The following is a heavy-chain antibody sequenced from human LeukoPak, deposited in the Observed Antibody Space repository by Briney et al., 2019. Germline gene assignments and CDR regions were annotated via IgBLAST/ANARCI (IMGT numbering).Heavy chain of an antibody. CDR3: AAGYSSSWPFDY. CDR2: IRYDGSNK. J-gene: IGHJ4*02. CDR1: GFTFSSYG. V-gene: IGHV3-30*02. D-gene: IGHD6-13*01. Sequence: PGGSLRLSCAASGFTFSSYGMHWVRQAPGKGLEWVAFIRYDGSNKYYADSVKGRFTISRDNSKNTLYLQMNSLRAEDTAVYYCAAGYSSSWPFDYWGQGTLVTVSS.